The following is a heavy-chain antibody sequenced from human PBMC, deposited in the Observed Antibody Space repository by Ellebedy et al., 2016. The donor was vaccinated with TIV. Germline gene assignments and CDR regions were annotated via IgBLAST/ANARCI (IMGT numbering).Heavy chain of an antibody. CDR1: GFSFSTFD. Sequence: GGSLRLSXAASGFSFSTFDMSWVRQAPGKGLEWVSVFRHHDDSKHYGDSVKGRFTISRDNANNSLFLQMNSLRPEDTALYYCAVLVGATNVDYWGQGTLVTVSS. V-gene: IGHV3-23*01. CDR3: AVLVGATNVDY. D-gene: IGHD1-26*01. CDR2: FRHHDDSK. J-gene: IGHJ4*02.